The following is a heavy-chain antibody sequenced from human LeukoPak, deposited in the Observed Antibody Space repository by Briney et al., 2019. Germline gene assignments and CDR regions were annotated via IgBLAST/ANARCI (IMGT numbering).Heavy chain of an antibody. CDR2: INWNGGST. Sequence: GGSLRLSCAASGFTFDDYGMSWVRQAPGKGLEWVSGINWNGGSTVYADSVKGRFTIYRDNAKNSLYLQMNSLRAEDTALYYCARDRTYGEGYFDYWGQGTLVTVSS. V-gene: IGHV3-20*04. CDR1: GFTFDDYG. J-gene: IGHJ4*02. D-gene: IGHD4-17*01. CDR3: ARDRTYGEGYFDY.